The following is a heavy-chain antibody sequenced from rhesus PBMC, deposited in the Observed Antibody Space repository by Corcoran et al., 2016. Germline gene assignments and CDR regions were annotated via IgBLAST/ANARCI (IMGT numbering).Heavy chain of an antibody. J-gene: IGHJ5-2*02. Sequence: QVQLQESGPGLVKPSETLSLTCTVSGASISERFYWTWLRQSPERGLEGIGDVYGPTGVTNYTPSRRSRVTVSKASTHNRFSMELTSVPAADTAAYFCARRGDYTSDRFKDSLYSWGRGLLVIVSS. D-gene: IGHD3-16*01. V-gene: IGHV4S7*01. CDR2: VYGPTGVT. CDR1: GASISERFY. CDR3: ARRGDYTSDRFKDSLYS.